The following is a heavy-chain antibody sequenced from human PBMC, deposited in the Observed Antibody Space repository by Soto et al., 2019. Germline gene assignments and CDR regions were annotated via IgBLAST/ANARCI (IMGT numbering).Heavy chain of an antibody. D-gene: IGHD2-15*01. Sequence: GGSLRLTCAASGFTFSSYGMHWVRQAPGKGLEWVAVIWYDGSNKYYADSVKGRFTISRDNSKNTLYLQMNSLRAEDTAVYYCARDYLVGPNSVMDYWGQGT. J-gene: IGHJ4*02. V-gene: IGHV3-33*01. CDR1: GFTFSSYG. CDR3: ARDYLVGPNSVMDY. CDR2: IWYDGSNK.